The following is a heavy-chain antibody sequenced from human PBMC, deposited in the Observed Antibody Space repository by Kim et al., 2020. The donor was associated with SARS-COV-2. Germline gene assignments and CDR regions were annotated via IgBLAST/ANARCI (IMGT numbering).Heavy chain of an antibody. V-gene: IGHV4-39*07. CDR1: GGSISSSSYY. CDR3: ARDPSSSWPRDYYYGMDV. J-gene: IGHJ6*02. Sequence: SETLSLTCTVSGGSISSSSYYWGWIRQPPGKGLEWIGSIYYSGSTYYNPSLKSRVTISVDTSKNQFSLKLSSVTAADTAVYYCARDPSSSWPRDYYYGMDVWGQGTTVTVSS. D-gene: IGHD6-13*01. CDR2: IYYSGST.